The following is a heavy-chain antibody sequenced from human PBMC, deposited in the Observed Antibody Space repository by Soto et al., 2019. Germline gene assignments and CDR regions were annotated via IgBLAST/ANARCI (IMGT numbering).Heavy chain of an antibody. Sequence: GESLKISCKGSGYTFTSYYMHWVRQAPGQGLEWMGIINPSGGSTSYAQKFQGRVTMTRDTSTSTVYMELSSLRSEDTAVYYCARTYYYDSSGYGMDYWGQGTLVTVSS. CDR1: GYTFTSYY. CDR2: INPSGGST. J-gene: IGHJ4*02. CDR3: ARTYYYDSSGYGMDY. D-gene: IGHD3-22*01. V-gene: IGHV1-46*03.